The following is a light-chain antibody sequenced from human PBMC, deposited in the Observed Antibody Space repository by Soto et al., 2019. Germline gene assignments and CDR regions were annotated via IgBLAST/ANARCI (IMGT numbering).Light chain of an antibody. J-gene: IGKJ4*01. V-gene: IGKV4-1*01. Sequence: DIVMTQFPDSLAVSLCDMATITCKSIQTILSTSNNRNYLAWYRQKPGQSPRLLIYWASTRESGVPDRISGSGSETDFTLTISSLQAEDVAVYYCQQYVSLPLTFGGGTKVDIK. CDR3: QQYVSLPLT. CDR1: QTILSTSNNRNY. CDR2: WAS.